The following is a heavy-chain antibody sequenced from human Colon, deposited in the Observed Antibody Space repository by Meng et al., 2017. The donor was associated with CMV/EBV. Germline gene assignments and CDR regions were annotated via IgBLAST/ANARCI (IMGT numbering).Heavy chain of an antibody. CDR2: ISDSATAAGT. CDR3: AKDGDRKDDY. D-gene: IGHD3-3*01. Sequence: GGSLRLSCAASGFTFSNFPMSWVRQAPGKGLEWVSSISDSATAAGTHYTDAVQGRFTISRDDSKSTLYLHMNSLRAEDTAVYYCAKDGDRKDDYWGQGTLVTVS. CDR1: GFTFSNFP. V-gene: IGHV3-23*01. J-gene: IGHJ4*02.